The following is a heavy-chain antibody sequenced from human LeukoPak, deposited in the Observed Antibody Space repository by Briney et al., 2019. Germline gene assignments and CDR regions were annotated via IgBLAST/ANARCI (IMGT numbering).Heavy chain of an antibody. V-gene: IGHV1-46*01. CDR1: GYTFTGYY. CDR3: ASRSWYGFDY. J-gene: IGHJ4*02. CDR2: INPSGGST. D-gene: IGHD6-13*01. Sequence: ASVKVSCKDSGYTFTGYYMNWVRQAPGQGLEWMGIINPSGGSTSYAQKFQGRVTMTRDTSTSTVYMELSSLRSEDTAVYYCASRSWYGFDYWGQGTLVTVSS.